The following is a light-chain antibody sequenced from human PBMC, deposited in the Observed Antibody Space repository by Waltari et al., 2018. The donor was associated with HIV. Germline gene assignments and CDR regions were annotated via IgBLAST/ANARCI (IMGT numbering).Light chain of an antibody. Sequence: DFKMTQSPSTLSASVGDRVTITCRASKSVSRWLDRYQQKPGKAPDLLIYKASIVQGGVPSRFSGSGSGTEFTLTIRGLQPDDFATYYCQHYSTSPPRGYTFGQGTKLEI. J-gene: IGKJ2*01. CDR1: KSVSRW. CDR3: QHYSTSPPRGYT. V-gene: IGKV1-5*03. CDR2: KAS.